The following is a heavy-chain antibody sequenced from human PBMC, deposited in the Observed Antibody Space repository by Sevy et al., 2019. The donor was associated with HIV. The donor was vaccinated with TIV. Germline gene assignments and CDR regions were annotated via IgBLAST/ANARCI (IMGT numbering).Heavy chain of an antibody. J-gene: IGHJ4*02. CDR1: GDSVNNYY. Sequence: SETLSLTCNVSGDSVNNYYWYWIRQPAGKGLEWIGRVYASGNTNYNPTIKRRVTMSVDTSKNHFSLKLASVTAADTAVYFCASGRGYSYSLTYWGQGTLVTVSS. V-gene: IGHV4-4*07. CDR3: ASGRGYSYSLTY. CDR2: VYASGNT. D-gene: IGHD5-18*01.